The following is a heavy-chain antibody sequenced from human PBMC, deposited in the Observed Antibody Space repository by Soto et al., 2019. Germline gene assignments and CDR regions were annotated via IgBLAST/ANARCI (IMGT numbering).Heavy chain of an antibody. V-gene: IGHV3-23*01. CDR2: ISGSGGST. J-gene: IGHJ5*02. CDR3: ARDRLDYDFWSGNNWFDP. D-gene: IGHD3-3*01. Sequence: SGFTFSSYAMSWVRQAPGKGLEWVSAISGSGGSTYYADSVKGRFTISRDNSKNTLYLQMNSLRAEDTAVYYCARDRLDYDFWSGNNWFDPWGQGTLVTVSS. CDR1: GFTFSSYA.